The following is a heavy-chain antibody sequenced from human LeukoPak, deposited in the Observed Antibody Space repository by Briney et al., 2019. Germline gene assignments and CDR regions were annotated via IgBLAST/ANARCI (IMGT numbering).Heavy chain of an antibody. D-gene: IGHD3-22*01. V-gene: IGHV4-34*01. J-gene: IGHJ4*02. CDR1: GGSFSGYH. CDR3: ARGTGVVALYYFDY. CDR2: INHSGST. Sequence: PSETLSLTCAVYGGSFSGYHWSWIRQPPGKGLEWIGEINHSGSTNYNPSLKSRVTISVDTSKNQFSLKLSSVTAADTAVYYCARGTGVVALYYFDYWGQGTLVTVSS.